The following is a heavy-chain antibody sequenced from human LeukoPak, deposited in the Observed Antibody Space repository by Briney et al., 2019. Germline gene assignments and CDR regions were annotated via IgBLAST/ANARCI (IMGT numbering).Heavy chain of an antibody. V-gene: IGHV3-48*03. D-gene: IGHD3-10*01. Sequence: GVSLRLSCAASGFIFSRYEMNWVRQAPGKGLEWVSYISSSGSTILYADSVKGRFIISRDDARSSLYLQMNSLRAEDTAVYYCARITMVRSMDVWGQGTTVTASS. CDR1: GFIFSRYE. CDR3: ARITMVRSMDV. J-gene: IGHJ6*02. CDR2: ISSSGSTI.